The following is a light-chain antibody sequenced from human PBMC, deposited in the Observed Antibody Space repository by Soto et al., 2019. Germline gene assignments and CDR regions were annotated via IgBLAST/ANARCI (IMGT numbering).Light chain of an antibody. J-gene: IGLJ1*01. Sequence: QSALTKAAYVLGVPLQAIPIILDGNGRVVGAYNLVSWYQQHPGKAPKLIICEVNTRPSGISNRFSGSKSGDTASLTISGLQAEDEADYFCCSYAGTVAYVFGTVTKVTVL. CDR2: EVN. CDR1: GRVVGAYNL. CDR3: CSYAGTVAYV. V-gene: IGLV2-23*02.